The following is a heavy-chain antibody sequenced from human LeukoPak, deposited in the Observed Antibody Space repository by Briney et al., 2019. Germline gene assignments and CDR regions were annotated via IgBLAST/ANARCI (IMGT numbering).Heavy chain of an antibody. CDR1: SGSIDSSSYY. Sequence: SETLSLTCTVSSGSIDSSSYYWGWIRQPPGKGLEWIGSIYYSGSTYYNPSLKSRVTISVDTSKNQFSLKLSSVTAADTAVYYCSSSDYVYYFDYWGQGTLVTVSS. J-gene: IGHJ4*02. V-gene: IGHV4-39*01. CDR3: SSSDYVYYFDY. CDR2: IYYSGST. D-gene: IGHD4/OR15-4a*01.